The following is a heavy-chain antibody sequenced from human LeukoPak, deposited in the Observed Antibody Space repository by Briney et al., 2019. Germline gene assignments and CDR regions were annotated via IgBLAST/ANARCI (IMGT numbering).Heavy chain of an antibody. Sequence: SVKVSCKASGGTFSSYAISWVRQAPGQGLECMGGIIPIFGTANYAQKFQGRVAITTDESTSTAYMELSSLRSEDTAVYYCASEWYSSSSRYYYFDYWGQGTLVTVSS. V-gene: IGHV1-69*05. CDR1: GGTFSSYA. CDR3: ASEWYSSSSRYYYFDY. J-gene: IGHJ4*02. CDR2: IIPIFGTA. D-gene: IGHD6-6*01.